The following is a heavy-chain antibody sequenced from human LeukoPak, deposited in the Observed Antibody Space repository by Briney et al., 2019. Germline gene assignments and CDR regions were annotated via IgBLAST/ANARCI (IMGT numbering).Heavy chain of an antibody. CDR2: INWNGGRT. J-gene: IGHJ4*01. CDR1: GFTFDGYG. CDR3: ARDQGGTGSSYEGEGC. V-gene: IGHV3-20*04. Sequence: GPGGFLRLSCAASGFTFDGYGMSWGRQAPGKGLEWVSGINWNGGRTGYVASVAGRPSISRDNAKNSLYLQMNSLRAKDTALYYCARDQGGTGSSYEGEGCWGQGRLVSVSS. D-gene: IGHD6-6*01.